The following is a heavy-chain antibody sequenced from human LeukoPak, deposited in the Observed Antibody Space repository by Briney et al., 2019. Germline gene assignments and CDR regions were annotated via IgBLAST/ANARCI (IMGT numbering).Heavy chain of an antibody. CDR2: IWYDGSNK. V-gene: IGHV3-33*06. CDR1: GFTFSSYA. Sequence: GGPLRLSCAASGFTFSSYAMHWVRQAPGKGLEWVAVIWYDGSNKYYADSVKGRFTISRDNSKNTLYLQMNSLRAEDTAVYYCAKDPYDYGDYSVDPWGQGTLVTVSS. J-gene: IGHJ5*02. D-gene: IGHD4-17*01. CDR3: AKDPYDYGDYSVDP.